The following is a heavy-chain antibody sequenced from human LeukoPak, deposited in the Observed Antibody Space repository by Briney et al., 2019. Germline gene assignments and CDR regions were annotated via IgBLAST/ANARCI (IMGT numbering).Heavy chain of an antibody. V-gene: IGHV4-59*01. J-gene: IGHJ4*02. CDR1: GGSISSYY. D-gene: IGHD5-12*01. CDR3: ARDTIVATD. CDR2: IYYSGST. Sequence: PSETLSLTRTVSGGSISSYYWSWIRQPPGKGLEWIGYIYYSGSTNYNPSLKSRVTISVDTSKNQFSLKLSSVIAADTAVYYCARDTIVATDWGQGTLVTVSS.